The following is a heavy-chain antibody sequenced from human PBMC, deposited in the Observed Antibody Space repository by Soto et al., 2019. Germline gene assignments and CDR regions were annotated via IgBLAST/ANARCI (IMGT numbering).Heavy chain of an antibody. CDR3: ARDKITFLFDY. CDR2: IYYSGST. Sequence: SETLSLTCTVSGDSISSNYWSWIRQPPGKGLEWIGYIYYSGSTNYNPSLKSRVTISVDTSKNQFSLKLSSVTAADTAVYYCARDKITFLFDYWGQGTLVT. V-gene: IGHV4-59*12. CDR1: GDSISSNY. J-gene: IGHJ4*02. D-gene: IGHD3-10*01.